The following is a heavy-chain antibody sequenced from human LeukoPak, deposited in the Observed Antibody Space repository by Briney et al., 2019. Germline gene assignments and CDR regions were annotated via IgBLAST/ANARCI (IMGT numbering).Heavy chain of an antibody. CDR3: ARLTAANYYYYGMDV. D-gene: IGHD3-9*01. CDR2: IYYSGST. J-gene: IGHJ6*02. V-gene: IGHV4-31*03. Sequence: ASQTLSLTCIVSGGSISSGGYYWNWIRQHPGKGLEWIGYIYYSGSTYYNPSLKSRVTISVDTSKNQFSLKLSSVTAADTAVYYCARLTAANYYYYGMDVWGQGTTVTVSS. CDR1: GGSISSGGYY.